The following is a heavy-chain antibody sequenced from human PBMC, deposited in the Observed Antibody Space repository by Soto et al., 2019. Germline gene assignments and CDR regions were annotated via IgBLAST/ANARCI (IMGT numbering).Heavy chain of an antibody. CDR1: GGTFSSYA. Sequence: QVQLVQSGVEVKKPGSSVKVSCKASGGTFSSYAISWVRQAPVQGLGWMGGTIPIFGTANYAQKFQGRVTITADESTSTAYMELSSLRSEDTAVYYCARGEEGYYGSGSYYNLAFDIWGQGTMVTVSS. D-gene: IGHD3-10*01. CDR3: ARGEEGYYGSGSYYNLAFDI. V-gene: IGHV1-69*12. J-gene: IGHJ3*02. CDR2: TIPIFGTA.